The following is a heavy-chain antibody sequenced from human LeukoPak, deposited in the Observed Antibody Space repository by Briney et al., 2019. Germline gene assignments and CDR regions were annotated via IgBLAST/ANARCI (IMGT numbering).Heavy chain of an antibody. D-gene: IGHD6-19*01. CDR3: AKEAHYSSGWGNAFDI. CDR2: ISGSGGST. Sequence: PGGSLRLSCAASGFTFSSYAMSWVRQAPGKGLEWVSAISGSGGSTYYADSMKGRFTISRDNSKNTLYLQMNSLRAEDTAVYYCAKEAHYSSGWGNAFDIWGQGTMVTVSS. J-gene: IGHJ3*02. CDR1: GFTFSSYA. V-gene: IGHV3-23*01.